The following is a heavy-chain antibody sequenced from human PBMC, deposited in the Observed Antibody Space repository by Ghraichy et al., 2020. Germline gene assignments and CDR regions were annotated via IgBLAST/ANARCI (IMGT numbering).Heavy chain of an antibody. CDR3: AGSGITIFGVVTYD. Sequence: GGSLRLSCAASGFTFSSYSMNWVRQAPGKGLEWVSSISSSSSYIYYADSVKGRFTISRDNAKNSLYLQMNSLRAEDTAVYYCAGSGITIFGVVTYDWGQGTLVTVSS. D-gene: IGHD3-3*01. CDR1: GFTFSSYS. V-gene: IGHV3-21*01. J-gene: IGHJ4*02. CDR2: ISSSSSYI.